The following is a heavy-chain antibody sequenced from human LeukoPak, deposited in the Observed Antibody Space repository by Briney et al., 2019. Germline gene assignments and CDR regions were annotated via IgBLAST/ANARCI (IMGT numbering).Heavy chain of an antibody. D-gene: IGHD2-2*01. CDR2: MNPNSGNT. CDR1: GYTFTSYD. CDR3: ARDQSTTSYYYGMDV. Sequence: ASVKVSCKASGYTFTSYDINWVRQATGQGLEWMGWMNPNSGNTGYAQKFQGRVTITRNTSISTAYMELSSLRSEDTAVYYCARDQSTTSYYYGMDVWGQGTTVTVSS. V-gene: IGHV1-8*03. J-gene: IGHJ6*02.